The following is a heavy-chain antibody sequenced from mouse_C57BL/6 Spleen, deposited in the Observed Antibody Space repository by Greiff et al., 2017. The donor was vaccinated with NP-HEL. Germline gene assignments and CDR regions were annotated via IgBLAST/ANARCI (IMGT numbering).Heavy chain of an antibody. D-gene: IGHD1-1*01. J-gene: IGHJ4*01. V-gene: IGHV5-17*01. CDR1: GFTFSDYG. CDR3: ARPSTTVVAKDYAMDY. Sequence: EVMLVESGGGLVKPGGSLKLSCAASGFTFSDYGMHWVRQAPEKGLEWVAYISSGSSTIYYADTVKGRFTISRDNAKNTLFLQMTSLRSEDTAMYYCARPSTTVVAKDYAMDYWGQGTSVTVSS. CDR2: ISSGSSTI.